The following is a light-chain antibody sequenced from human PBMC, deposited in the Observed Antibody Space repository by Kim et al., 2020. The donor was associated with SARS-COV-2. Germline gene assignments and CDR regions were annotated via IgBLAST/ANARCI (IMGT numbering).Light chain of an antibody. V-gene: IGLV2-8*01. CDR3: SSYAGSDNLV. Sequence: QSALTQPPSASGSPGQSVTISCTGTSSDVGTYNYVSWYQQHPGKAPRLMIYEVSDRPSGVPDRFSGSKSGNTASLTVSGLQAEDEADYYCSSYAGSDNLVFGTGTKVTVL. CDR1: SSDVGTYNY. J-gene: IGLJ1*01. CDR2: EVS.